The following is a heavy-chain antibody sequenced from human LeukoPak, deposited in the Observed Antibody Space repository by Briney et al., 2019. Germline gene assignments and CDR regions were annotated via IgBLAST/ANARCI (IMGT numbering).Heavy chain of an antibody. CDR3: ARDTGAAISTFDI. D-gene: IGHD2-15*01. CDR2: TYYRSKWYN. V-gene: IGHV6-1*01. J-gene: IGHJ3*02. CDR1: GDSVSSNSAV. Sequence: SQTLSLTCAISGDSVSSNSAVWNWIRQSPSRGLEWLGRTYYRSKWYNDYAVSVKIRISVNPDPSKNQFSLQLNSVTPEDTAVYYCARDTGAAISTFDIWGQGTMVTVSS.